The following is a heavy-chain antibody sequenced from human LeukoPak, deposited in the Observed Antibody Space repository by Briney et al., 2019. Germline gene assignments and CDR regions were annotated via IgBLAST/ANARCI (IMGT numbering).Heavy chain of an antibody. CDR2: TSYSGST. Sequence: PSETLSLTCGVSGGSISPYFWSWIRQPPGKGLEWIGYTSYSGSTNYNPSLKSRVTISVDTSKNQFSLQLSSVTAADTAAYYCARDDYRGVTNFDPWGQGTLVTVSS. J-gene: IGHJ5*02. CDR1: GGSISPYF. V-gene: IGHV4-59*01. CDR3: ARDDYRGVTNFDP. D-gene: IGHD3-10*01.